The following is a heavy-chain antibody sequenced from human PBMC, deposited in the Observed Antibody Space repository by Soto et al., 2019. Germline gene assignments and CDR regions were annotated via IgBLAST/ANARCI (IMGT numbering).Heavy chain of an antibody. D-gene: IGHD6-19*01. CDR2: IIPIFGTA. J-gene: IGHJ4*02. CDR1: GVTFSSYA. CDR3: ARGYSSGWYESYDY. V-gene: IGHV1-69*13. Sequence: ASVKFSCTSSGVTFSSYAISWVRQAPGQGLEWMGGIIPIFGTANYAQKFQGRVTITADESTSTAYMELSSLRSEDTAVYYCARGYSSGWYESYDYWGKGTRVNGSS.